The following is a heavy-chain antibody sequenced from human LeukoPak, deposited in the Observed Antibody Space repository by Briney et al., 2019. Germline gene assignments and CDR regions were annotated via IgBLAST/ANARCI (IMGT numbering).Heavy chain of an antibody. V-gene: IGHV4-59*11. D-gene: IGHD4-17*01. Sequence: SETLSLTCAVSDDSFSSHYWTWIRQPPGKGLEWIGNISYIGSTNYNPSLKSRVTISIDTSKNQFSLKLTSVTAADTAVYYCARDLVTVTKGFDIWGQGTMVSVSS. J-gene: IGHJ3*02. CDR3: ARDLVTVTKGFDI. CDR1: DDSFSSHY. CDR2: ISYIGST.